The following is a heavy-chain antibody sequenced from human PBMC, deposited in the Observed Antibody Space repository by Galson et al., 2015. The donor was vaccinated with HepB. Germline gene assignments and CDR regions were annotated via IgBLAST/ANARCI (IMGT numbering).Heavy chain of an antibody. CDR1: GFTFSSYS. CDR3: ARDSIDDSSGYYVEAFDI. V-gene: IGHV3-21*01. Sequence: SLRLSCAASGFTFSSYSMNWVRQAPGKGLEWVSSISSSSSYIYYADSVKGRFTISRDNAKNSLYLQMNSLRAEDTAVYYCARDSIDDSSGYYVEAFDIWGQGTMVTVSS. D-gene: IGHD3-22*01. J-gene: IGHJ3*02. CDR2: ISSSSSYI.